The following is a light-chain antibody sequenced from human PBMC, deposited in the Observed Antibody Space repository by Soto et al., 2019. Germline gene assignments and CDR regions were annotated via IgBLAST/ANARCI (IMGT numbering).Light chain of an antibody. CDR2: GAS. J-gene: IGKJ2*01. CDR1: ETIGMTS. CDR3: LQHGSAPYT. Sequence: EIVLTQSLGTLSLSPGERATLSCTASETIGMTSLAWYQQKPGQAPRLVIYGASKTVLGIPDRFSGSTSGTVFNLSISRLEPEDSAVYHCLQHGSAPYTFGQGTRLEIK. V-gene: IGKV3-20*01.